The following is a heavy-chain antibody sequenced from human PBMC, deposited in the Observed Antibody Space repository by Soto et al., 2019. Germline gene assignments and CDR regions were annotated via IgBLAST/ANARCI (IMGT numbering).Heavy chain of an antibody. CDR1: GGSISSSSYY. CDR2: IYYSGST. Sequence: PSETLSLTCTVSGGSISSSSYYWGWIRQPPGKGLEWIGSIYYSGSTYYNPSLKSRVTISVDTSKNQFSLKLSSVTAADTAVYYCAAGYSSSWTGPGYYYGMDVWGQGTTVTVSS. D-gene: IGHD6-13*01. J-gene: IGHJ6*02. V-gene: IGHV4-39*01. CDR3: AAGYSSSWTGPGYYYGMDV.